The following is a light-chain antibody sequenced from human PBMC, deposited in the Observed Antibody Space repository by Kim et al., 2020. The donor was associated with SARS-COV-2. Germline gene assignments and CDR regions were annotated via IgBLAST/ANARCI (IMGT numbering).Light chain of an antibody. Sequence: GQGVTISCAGSTSNIGSNYVSWYQHRPGTAPKLLIYKNNQRPSGVPERFSGSKSDTSASLAISGLRSEDEAEYYCAAWDDSLSGRVFGGGTQLTVL. CDR2: KNN. V-gene: IGLV1-47*01. CDR1: TSNIGSNY. CDR3: AAWDDSLSGRV. J-gene: IGLJ3*02.